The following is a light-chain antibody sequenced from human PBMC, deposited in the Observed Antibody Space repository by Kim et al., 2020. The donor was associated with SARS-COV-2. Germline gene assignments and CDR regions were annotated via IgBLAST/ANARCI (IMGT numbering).Light chain of an antibody. CDR3: QQRGNWPIT. CDR2: DAS. CDR1: QSVSH. J-gene: IGKJ5*01. Sequence: SLSPGETATLSCRASQSVSHLAWYQQKPGQAPRLLMYDASKSATGIPGRFSGSGSGTDFTLIISSLEPEDFAVYYCQQRGNWPITFGQGTRLEIK. V-gene: IGKV3-11*01.